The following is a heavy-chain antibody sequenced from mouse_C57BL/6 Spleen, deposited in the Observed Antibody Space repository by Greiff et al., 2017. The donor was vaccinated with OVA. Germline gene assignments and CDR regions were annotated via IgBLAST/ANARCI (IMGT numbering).Heavy chain of an antibody. V-gene: IGHV5-16*01. D-gene: IGHD2-1*01. CDR3: AREDYGNYGAMDY. CDR2: INYDGSST. J-gene: IGHJ4*01. Sequence: EVKLVESAGGLVQPGSSMKLSCTASGFTFSDYYMAWVRQVPEKGLEWVANINYDGSSTYYLDSLKSRFIISRDNAKNILYLQMSSLKSEDTATYYCAREDYGNYGAMDYWGQGTSVTVSS. CDR1: GFTFSDYY.